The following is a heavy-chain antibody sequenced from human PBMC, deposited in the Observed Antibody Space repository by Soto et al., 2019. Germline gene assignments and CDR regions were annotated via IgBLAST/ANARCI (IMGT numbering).Heavy chain of an antibody. V-gene: IGHV1-3*01. CDR2: INAANGDT. CDR3: VRRHVSATGIDWFDP. Sequence: SVKVSCKASVYTLTRYGIHSVRQAPGQRLEWMGWINAANGDTKYSPKFQGRVTITRDTSASTAYMELSSLRSEDTAVYYCVRRHVSATGIDWFDPWGQGTLVTVSS. J-gene: IGHJ5*02. D-gene: IGHD6-13*01. CDR1: VYTLTRYG.